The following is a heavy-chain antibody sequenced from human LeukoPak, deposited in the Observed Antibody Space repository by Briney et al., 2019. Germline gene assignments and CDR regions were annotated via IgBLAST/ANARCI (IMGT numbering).Heavy chain of an antibody. CDR1: VFTFGGSG. D-gene: IGHD4/OR15-4a*01. CDR2: IRSKANNYGT. V-gene: IGHV3-73*01. CDR3: SRQPPDYGGSDH. Sequence: GGSLRLSCAASVFTFGGSGMHWVRQASGKGLEWVGRIRSKANNYGTAYAASVKGRFTISRDDSKNTAYLQMNSLKTEDTAVYYCSRQPPDYGGSDHWGQGTLVTVSS. J-gene: IGHJ4*02.